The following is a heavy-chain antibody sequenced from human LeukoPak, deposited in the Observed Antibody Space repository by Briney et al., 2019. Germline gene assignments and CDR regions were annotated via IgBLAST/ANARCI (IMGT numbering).Heavy chain of an antibody. CDR3: AKDGYH. CDR2: ISYDGSNK. J-gene: IGHJ5*02. V-gene: IGHV3-30*18. Sequence: PGRSLRLSCAASGFTFSSYGMHWVRQAPGKGLEWVAVISYDGSNKYYADSVKGRFTISRDNSKNTLYLQMNSLRAEDTAVYYCAKDGYHWGQGTLVTVSS. CDR1: GFTFSSYG.